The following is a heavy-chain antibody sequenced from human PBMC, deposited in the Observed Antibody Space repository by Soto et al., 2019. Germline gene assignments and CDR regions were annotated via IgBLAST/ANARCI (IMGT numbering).Heavy chain of an antibody. CDR3: ARYSGSYRPAFDI. D-gene: IGHD1-26*01. V-gene: IGHV4-30-4*01. CDR2: IYYSGST. J-gene: IGHJ3*02. Sequence: SETLSLTCTVSGGSISSGDYYWSWIRQPPGKGLEWIGYIYYSGSTYYNPSLKSRVTISVDTSKNQFSLKLSSVTAADTAVYYCARYSGSYRPAFDIWGQGTMVTVSS. CDR1: GGSISSGDYY.